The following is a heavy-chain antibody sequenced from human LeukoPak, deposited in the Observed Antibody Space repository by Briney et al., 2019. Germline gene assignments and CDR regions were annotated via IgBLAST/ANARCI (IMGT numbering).Heavy chain of an antibody. CDR1: GFTFSSYA. V-gene: IGHV3-23*01. Sequence: GGSLRLSCAASGFTFSSYAMSWVRQAPGKGLEWVSAISGRVGSTYYADSVKCRFTISRDNSKNTLYLQMNSLRAEDTAVYYCAKDWARYCSGGSCLRGSYFDYWGQGTLVTVSS. CDR2: ISGRVGST. D-gene: IGHD2-15*01. J-gene: IGHJ4*02. CDR3: AKDWARYCSGGSCLRGSYFDY.